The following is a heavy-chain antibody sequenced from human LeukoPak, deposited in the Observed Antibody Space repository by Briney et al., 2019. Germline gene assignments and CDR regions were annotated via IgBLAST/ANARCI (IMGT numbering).Heavy chain of an antibody. D-gene: IGHD6-13*01. CDR1: GFTFSSYA. CDR2: ISGSGGST. Sequence: HPGGSLRLSCAASGFTFSSYAMSWVRQAPGKGLEWVSAISGSGGSTYYADSVKGRFTISRDNSKNTLYLQMNSLRAEDTAVYYCAKPRQDLYSSSWYYFDYWGQGTLVTVSS. J-gene: IGHJ4*02. V-gene: IGHV3-23*01. CDR3: AKPRQDLYSSSWYYFDY.